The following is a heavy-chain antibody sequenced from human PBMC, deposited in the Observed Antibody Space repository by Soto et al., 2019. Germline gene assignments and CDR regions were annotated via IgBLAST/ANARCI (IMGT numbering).Heavy chain of an antibody. CDR1: GGTFSSYS. CDR2: IKPIFGKA. J-gene: IGHJ4*02. D-gene: IGHD1-26*01. V-gene: IGHV1-69*01. CDR3: ARDGGRHSGGIDY. Sequence: QVQLVQSGAEVKKPGSSVKVSCKASGGTFSSYSINWVRQAPGQGLEWMGEIKPIFGKANYAQKFQGRVTITEAESTSTAYMELSSLTSGDTALYYCARDGGRHSGGIDYWGQGTMVTVSS.